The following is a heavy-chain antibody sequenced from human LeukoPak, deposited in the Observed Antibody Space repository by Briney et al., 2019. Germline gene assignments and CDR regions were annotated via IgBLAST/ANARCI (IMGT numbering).Heavy chain of an antibody. D-gene: IGHD3-10*01. Sequence: GRSLRLSCAASGFTFSRSGIHWVRQAPGKGMELVAVISYDGSKKYYGDSVKGRFTISRDNSKNTLYLQMNSLRAEDTAVYYCAKDTGELLYGDAFDVWGLGTMVTVSS. CDR2: ISYDGSKK. CDR3: AKDTGELLYGDAFDV. J-gene: IGHJ3*01. CDR1: GFTFSRSG. V-gene: IGHV3-30*18.